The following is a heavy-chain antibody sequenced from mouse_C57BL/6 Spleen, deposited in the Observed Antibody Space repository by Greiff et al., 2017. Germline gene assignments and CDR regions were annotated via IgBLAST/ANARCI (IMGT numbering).Heavy chain of an antibody. D-gene: IGHD2-1*01. CDR1: GFTFSDYG. Sequence: EVMLVESGGGLVKPGGSLKLSCAASGFTFSDYGMHWVRQAPEKGLEWVAYISRGSSTIYYADTVKGRFTISRDNAKNTLFLQMTSLRSEDTAMYYCARGGNYYFDYWGQGTTLTVSS. CDR3: ARGGNYYFDY. CDR2: ISRGSSTI. V-gene: IGHV5-17*01. J-gene: IGHJ2*01.